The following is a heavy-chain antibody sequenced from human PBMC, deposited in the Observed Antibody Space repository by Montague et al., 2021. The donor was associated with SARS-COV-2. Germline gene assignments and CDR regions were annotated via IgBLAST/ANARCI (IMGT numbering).Heavy chain of an antibody. Sequence: SETLSLTCAVYVQSVSGEYWSWIRQPPAEGLEWYGEVNHSGSTNYNPSLKSRVTISVDTSKNQFSLKLSSVTAADTAVYYCARGRPVSQFLRTYSSSWYWFDPWGQGTLVTVSS. CDR3: ARGRPVSQFLRTYSSSWYWFDP. CDR2: VNHSGST. D-gene: IGHD6-13*01. V-gene: IGHV4-34*01. CDR1: VQSVSGEY. J-gene: IGHJ5*02.